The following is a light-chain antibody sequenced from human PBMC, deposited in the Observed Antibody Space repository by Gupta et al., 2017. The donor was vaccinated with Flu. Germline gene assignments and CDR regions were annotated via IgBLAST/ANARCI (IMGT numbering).Light chain of an antibody. Sequence: ETATPSCRASQSVYSNLAWYQQKPGQAPRRLIYCASTSATGIPARVIGSGASTQCTLNINSLQSEDCAVYYCQQHNIWPTWTFGQGTKVEIK. CDR2: CAS. CDR1: QSVYSN. CDR3: QQHNIWPTWT. V-gene: IGKV3-15*01. J-gene: IGKJ1*01.